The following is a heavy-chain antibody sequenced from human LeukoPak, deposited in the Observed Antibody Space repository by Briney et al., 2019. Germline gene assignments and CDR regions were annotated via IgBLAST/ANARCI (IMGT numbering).Heavy chain of an antibody. CDR1: GFTFSSYG. Sequence: GGSLRLSCAASGFTFSSYGMHWVRQAPGKGLEWVALISYDEINKYYADSVKGRFTISRDISKNTLYLQMNSLRAEDTAVYYCARAIGGDWFDPWGQGTLVTVSS. CDR3: ARAIGGDWFDP. CDR2: ISYDEINK. V-gene: IGHV3-30*03. D-gene: IGHD2-21*01. J-gene: IGHJ5*02.